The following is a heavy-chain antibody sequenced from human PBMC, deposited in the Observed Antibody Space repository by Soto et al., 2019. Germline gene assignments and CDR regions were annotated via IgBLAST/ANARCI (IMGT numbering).Heavy chain of an antibody. V-gene: IGHV4-39*01. CDR2: IYYSGST. CDR3: ARLGYSGYDYYFYY. J-gene: IGHJ4*02. D-gene: IGHD5-12*01. CDR1: GGSISSSSYY. Sequence: SETLSLTCTVSGGSISSSSYYWGWIRQPPGKGLEWIGSIYYSGSTYYNPSLKSRVTISVDTSKNQFSPKLSSVTAADTAVYYCARLGYSGYDYYFYYWGQGTLVTVSS.